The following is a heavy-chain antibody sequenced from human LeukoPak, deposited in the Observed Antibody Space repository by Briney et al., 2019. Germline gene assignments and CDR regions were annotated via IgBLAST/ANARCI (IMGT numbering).Heavy chain of an antibody. D-gene: IGHD3-22*01. Sequence: SETLSLTCAVSGGSISSSNWWSWVRQPPGKGVEGIGEIYHSGSTNYNPSLKSRVTISVDKSKNQFSLKLSSVTAADTAVYYCARRPRNSYYDSSGLDYWGQGTLVTVSS. CDR3: ARRPRNSYYDSSGLDY. CDR2: IYHSGST. V-gene: IGHV4-4*02. J-gene: IGHJ4*02. CDR1: GGSISSSNW.